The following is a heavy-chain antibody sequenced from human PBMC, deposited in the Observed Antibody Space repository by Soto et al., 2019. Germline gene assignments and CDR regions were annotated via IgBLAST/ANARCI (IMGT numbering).Heavy chain of an antibody. J-gene: IGHJ3*02. Sequence: PSETLSLTCTVSGGSVSSGSYYWSWIRQPPGKGLEWIGYIYYSGSTNYNPSLKSRVTISVDTSKNQFSLKLSSVTAADTAVYYCARDPSYSSSSGFAFDIRGQGTMVTVSS. V-gene: IGHV4-61*01. CDR2: IYYSGST. D-gene: IGHD6-6*01. CDR1: GGSVSSGSYY. CDR3: ARDPSYSSSSGFAFDI.